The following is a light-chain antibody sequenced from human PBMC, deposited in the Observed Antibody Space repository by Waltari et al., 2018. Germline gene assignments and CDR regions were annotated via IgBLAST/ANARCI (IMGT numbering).Light chain of an antibody. J-gene: IGKJ3*01. Sequence: DIVMTQSPDSLAVSLGERATINCKSSPSILYSANNKNYLAWYQQKPGQPPKLLIYWASTRESGVPDRFSGSGSGADFTLTISSLQAEDVAVYYCQKYYSTPFTFGPGTKVDIK. V-gene: IGKV4-1*01. CDR3: QKYYSTPFT. CDR2: WAS. CDR1: PSILYSANNKNY.